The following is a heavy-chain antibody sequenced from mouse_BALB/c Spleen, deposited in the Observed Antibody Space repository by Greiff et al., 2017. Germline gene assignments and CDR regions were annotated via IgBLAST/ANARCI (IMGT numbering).Heavy chain of an antibody. D-gene: IGHD2-1*01. Sequence: EVQVVESGGGLVKPGGSLKLSCAASGFTFSSYTMSWVRQTPEKRLEWVATISSGGSYTYYPDSVKGRFTISRDNAKNTLYLQMSSLKSEDTAMYYCTREGGNYPLYAMDYWGQGTSVTVSA. J-gene: IGHJ4*01. CDR3: TREGGNYPLYAMDY. CDR1: GFTFSSYT. CDR2: ISSGGSYT. V-gene: IGHV5-6-4*01.